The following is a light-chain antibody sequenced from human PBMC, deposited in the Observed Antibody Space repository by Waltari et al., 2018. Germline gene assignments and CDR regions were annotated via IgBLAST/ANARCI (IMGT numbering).Light chain of an antibody. CDR1: QSVLSSSDNMNY. CDR2: WSS. Sequence: DIVMTQSPDSLAVSLGERATINCKSSQSVLSSSDNMNYLAWYQQKPGQPPKLFIYWSSTRESGVPDRFSGSGSGTDFALTISSLQAEDVAVYYCQHYYTSPPTFGGGTKVEIK. J-gene: IGKJ4*01. CDR3: QHYYTSPPT. V-gene: IGKV4-1*01.